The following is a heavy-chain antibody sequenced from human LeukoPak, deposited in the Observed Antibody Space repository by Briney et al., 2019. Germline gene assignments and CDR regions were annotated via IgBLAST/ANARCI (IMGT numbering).Heavy chain of an antibody. CDR2: INPNSGGT. J-gene: IGHJ4*02. CDR1: GYTFTGYY. Sequence: ASVKVSRKASGYTFTGYYMHWVRQAPGQGLEWMGRINPNSGGTNYAQKFQGRVTMTRDTSISTAYMELSRLRSDDTAVYYCARDWDYYYDSSGYLDSWGQGTLVTVSS. CDR3: ARDWDYYYDSSGYLDS. D-gene: IGHD3-22*01. V-gene: IGHV1-2*06.